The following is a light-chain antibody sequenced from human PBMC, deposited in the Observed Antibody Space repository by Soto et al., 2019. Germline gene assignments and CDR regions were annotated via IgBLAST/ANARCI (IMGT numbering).Light chain of an antibody. CDR3: AAWYNSLNGDV. V-gene: IGLV1-44*01. J-gene: IGLJ1*01. Sequence: QSVLTQPPSASGTPGQRVTISCSGSSSNIGSNPVNWYQHLPGTAPTHLIYSNNQRPSGVPDRFSGSKSGSSASLAISGLQSEEEADYYCAAWYNSLNGDVFGAGTKVTVL. CDR2: SNN. CDR1: SSNIGSNP.